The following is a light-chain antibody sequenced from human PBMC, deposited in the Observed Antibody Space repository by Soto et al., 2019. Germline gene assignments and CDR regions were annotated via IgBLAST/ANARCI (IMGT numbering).Light chain of an antibody. V-gene: IGLV1-44*01. Sequence: QAVVTQPPSASGTPGQRVTTSCSGSSSNIGSNTVNWYQQLPGTAPKLLIYSNNQRPSGVPDRFSGSKSGTSASLAISGLQSEDEADYYCAAWDDSLNGLFGGGTKLTVL. CDR2: SNN. J-gene: IGLJ3*02. CDR3: AAWDDSLNGL. CDR1: SSNIGSNT.